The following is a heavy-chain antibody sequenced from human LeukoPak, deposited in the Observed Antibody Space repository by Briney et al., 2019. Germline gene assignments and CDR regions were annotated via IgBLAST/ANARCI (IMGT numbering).Heavy chain of an antibody. CDR3: AGTTSPDYYYYYMDV. V-gene: IGHV3-48*04. Sequence: GGSLRLSCAASGFTFSSYSMNWVRQAPGKGLEWVSYISSSSSTIYYADSVKGRFTISRDNAKNSLYLQMNSLRAEDTALYYCAGTTSPDYYYYYMDVWGKGTTVTVSS. J-gene: IGHJ6*03. CDR1: GFTFSSYS. CDR2: ISSSSSTI. D-gene: IGHD4-11*01.